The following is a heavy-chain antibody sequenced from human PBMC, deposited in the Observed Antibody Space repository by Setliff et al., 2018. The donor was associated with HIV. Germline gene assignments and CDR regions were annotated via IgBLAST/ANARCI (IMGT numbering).Heavy chain of an antibody. V-gene: IGHV3-74*01. J-gene: IGHJ3*02. Sequence: GSLRLSCAASGFTFSSYWMHWVRQVPGKGLMWVSRINGDGTTKRYAESVQGRFTISRDNAKNTLYLQMNSLRGEDTALYYCSLGYCSGGSCYSDPEVAFDIWGQGTMVTVSS. CDR1: GFTFSSYW. CDR3: SLGYCSGGSCYSDPEVAFDI. CDR2: INGDGTTK. D-gene: IGHD2-15*01.